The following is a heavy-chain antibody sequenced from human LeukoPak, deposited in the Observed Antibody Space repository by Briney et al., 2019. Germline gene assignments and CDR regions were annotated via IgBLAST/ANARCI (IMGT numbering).Heavy chain of an antibody. CDR1: GGSISSYY. D-gene: IGHD1-14*01. CDR2: IYYSGST. J-gene: IGHJ5*02. V-gene: IGHV4-59*12. CDR3: ARGAPEPNH. Sequence: SETLSLTCTVSGGSISSYYWSWIRQPPGKGLEWIGYIYYSGSTNYNPSLKSRVTISVDTSKNQFSLKLSSVTAADTAVYYCARGAPEPNHWGQGTLVTVSS.